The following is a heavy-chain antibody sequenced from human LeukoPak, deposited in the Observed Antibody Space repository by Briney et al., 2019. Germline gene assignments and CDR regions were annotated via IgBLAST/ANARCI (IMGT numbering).Heavy chain of an antibody. CDR1: GFTFSSYA. D-gene: IGHD6-19*01. J-gene: IGHJ4*02. CDR2: IYYSGST. Sequence: GSLRLSCAASGFTFSSYAMSWVRQPPGKGLEWIGSIYYSGSTYYNPSLKSRVTISVDTSKNQFSLKLSSVTAADTAVYYCARDHSSGWSDYWGQGTLVTVSS. V-gene: IGHV4-39*07. CDR3: ARDHSSGWSDY.